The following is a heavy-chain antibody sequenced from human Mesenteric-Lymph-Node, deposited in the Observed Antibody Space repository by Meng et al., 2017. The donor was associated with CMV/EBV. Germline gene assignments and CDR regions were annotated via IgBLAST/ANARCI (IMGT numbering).Heavy chain of an antibody. Sequence: SETLSLTCTVSDDSISHSYWNWIRQAPGKRLEWIGYIHYTGSANYNLSLRSRVTISIDTSKNQFSLKVISVTAADTAVYYCSRGLALYDAFDIWDQGTMVTVSS. CDR1: DDSISHSY. CDR3: SRGLALYDAFDI. D-gene: IGHD3-16*01. CDR2: IHYTGSA. J-gene: IGHJ3*02. V-gene: IGHV4-59*01.